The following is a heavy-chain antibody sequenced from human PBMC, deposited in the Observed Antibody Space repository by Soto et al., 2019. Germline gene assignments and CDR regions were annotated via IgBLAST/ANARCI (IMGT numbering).Heavy chain of an antibody. Sequence: PGGSLRLSCAVSGFSFGTYTVNWVRQAPGMGLEWVSGLSDSVGTTHYAYSVKGRFTISRDKSKNTLYLQMNNQRAEDTAIYYCAKASGESYPGSRVFDFWGQGTRVTVSS. V-gene: IGHV3-23*01. CDR2: LSDSVGTT. CDR3: AKASGESYPGSRVFDF. D-gene: IGHD3-10*01. CDR1: GFSFGTYT. J-gene: IGHJ4*02.